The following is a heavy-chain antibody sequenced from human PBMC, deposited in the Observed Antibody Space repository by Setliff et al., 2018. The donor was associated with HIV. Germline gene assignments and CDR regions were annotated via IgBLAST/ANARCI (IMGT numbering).Heavy chain of an antibody. J-gene: IGHJ6*03. V-gene: IGHV3-48*03. CDR2: ISSTSGTI. CDR3: AREIGVDLMPMSRHYYYMDV. CDR1: GLAFSSSE. D-gene: IGHD2-2*01. Sequence: GESLRLSCRASGLAFSSSEMNWVRQAPGKRLEWISYISSTSGTIYYADSVKGRFTVSRDNAKDSVYLQMNSLRAEDTAIYYCAREIGVDLMPMSRHYYYMDVWGNGTTVTVSS.